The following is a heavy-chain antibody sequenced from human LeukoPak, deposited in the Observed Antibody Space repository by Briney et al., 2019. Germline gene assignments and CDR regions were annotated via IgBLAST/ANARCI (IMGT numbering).Heavy chain of an antibody. Sequence: GESLKISCKGSGYSFTGYWIGWVRQMPGKGLEWMGIIYPGDSDTRYSPSFQGQVTISADKSISTAYLQWSSLKASDTAMYYCARHSWRGYSYAGIDYWGQGTLVTVSS. J-gene: IGHJ4*02. CDR1: GYSFTGYW. D-gene: IGHD5-18*01. CDR3: ARHSWRGYSYAGIDY. CDR2: IYPGDSDT. V-gene: IGHV5-51*01.